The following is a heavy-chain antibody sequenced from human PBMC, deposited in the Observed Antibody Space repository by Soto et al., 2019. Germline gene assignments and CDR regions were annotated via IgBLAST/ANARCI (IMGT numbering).Heavy chain of an antibody. V-gene: IGHV3-30*18. CDR2: ISYDGSNK. CDR1: GFTFSSYG. J-gene: IGHJ3*02. CDR3: AKDLYYYDSSERFAFDI. D-gene: IGHD3-22*01. Sequence: PGGSLRLSCAASGFTFSSYGMHWVRQAPGKGLEWVAVISYDGSNKYYADSVKGRFTISRDNSKNTLYLQMNSLRAEDTAVYYCAKDLYYYDSSERFAFDIWGKGKMVTVS.